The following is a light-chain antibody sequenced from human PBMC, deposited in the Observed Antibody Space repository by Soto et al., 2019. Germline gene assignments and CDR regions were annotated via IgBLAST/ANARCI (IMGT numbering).Light chain of an antibody. J-gene: IGKJ2*01. V-gene: IGKV3-20*01. CDR3: QQYGPSQYT. CDR1: QSVISTY. CDR2: DAS. Sequence: EVVLTQSPGTLSLSPGERATLSCRASQSVISTYLAWYQQKPGQAPRHLIYDASSRADGVPARFSGSGSGTDFTLTISGLEPDDCAIYYCQQYGPSQYTFGQGTKLEVK.